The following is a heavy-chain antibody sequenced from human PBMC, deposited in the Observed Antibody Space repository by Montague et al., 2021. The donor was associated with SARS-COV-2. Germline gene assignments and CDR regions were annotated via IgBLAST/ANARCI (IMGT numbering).Heavy chain of an antibody. CDR3: ASTYYYASGSLFDP. V-gene: IGHV4-61*02. CDR2: FYTSGST. Sequence: TLSLTCTVSGGSISSANYYWSWIRQPAGKGLEWIGRFYTSGSTNYNPSLKSRVAISADTSKNQFSLELSSVTAADTAVYYCASTYYYASGSLFDPWGQGTLVTVSS. J-gene: IGHJ5*02. CDR1: GGSISSANYY. D-gene: IGHD3-10*01.